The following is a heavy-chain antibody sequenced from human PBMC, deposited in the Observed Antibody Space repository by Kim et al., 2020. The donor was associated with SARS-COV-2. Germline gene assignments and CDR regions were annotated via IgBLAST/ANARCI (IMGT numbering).Heavy chain of an antibody. D-gene: IGHD6-6*01. J-gene: IGHJ4*02. Sequence: YGDTVKGRFTISRDNSKKTLFLQMNSLRAEDTAVYYCARADSSSSPIDYWGQGILVTVSS. CDR3: ARADSSSSPIDY. V-gene: IGHV3-33*01.